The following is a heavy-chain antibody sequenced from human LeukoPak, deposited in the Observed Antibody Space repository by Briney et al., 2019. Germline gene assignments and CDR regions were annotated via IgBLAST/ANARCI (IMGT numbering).Heavy chain of an antibody. Sequence: PGGSLRLSCAASGFPFSSFGMNWVRQAPGKGLEWVGRTRNQVNSYTTEYAASVKGRFTISRDESKNSLYLQMNSLKTEDTAVYYCAREEIMYYYDTSGSYHGPFRGVLDVWGQGTTVTVSS. J-gene: IGHJ6*02. V-gene: IGHV3-72*01. CDR2: TRNQVNSYTT. CDR3: AREEIMYYYDTSGSYHGPFRGVLDV. D-gene: IGHD3-22*01. CDR1: GFPFSSFG.